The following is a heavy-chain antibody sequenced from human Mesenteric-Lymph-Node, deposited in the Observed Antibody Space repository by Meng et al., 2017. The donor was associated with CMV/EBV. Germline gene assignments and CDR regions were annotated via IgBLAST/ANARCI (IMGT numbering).Heavy chain of an antibody. CDR1: GFTFRNYE. CDR3: ARKANYYYYVMDV. V-gene: IGHV3-48*03. CDR2: ISTGGSII. Sequence: GGSLRLSCAASGFTFRNYEMNWVRQAPGKGLEWVSYISTGGSIIYHADSVKGRFTISRDNAKNSLYLQMNSLRADDTAVYFCARKANYYYYVMDVWGQGTTVTVSS. J-gene: IGHJ6*02.